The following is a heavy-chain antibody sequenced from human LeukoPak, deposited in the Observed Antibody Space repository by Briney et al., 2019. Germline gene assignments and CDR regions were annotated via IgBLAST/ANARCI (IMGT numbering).Heavy chain of an antibody. V-gene: IGHV3-7*01. D-gene: IGHD4-17*01. Sequence: GGSLRLSCAASGFTFSSYWMSWVRQAPGKGLEWVANIKQDGSEKYYVDSVKGRFTISRGNAKNSLYLQMNSLRAEDTAVYYCARDIYGDYVTFWYYYGMDVWGQGTTVTVSS. J-gene: IGHJ6*02. CDR2: IKQDGSEK. CDR3: ARDIYGDYVTFWYYYGMDV. CDR1: GFTFSSYW.